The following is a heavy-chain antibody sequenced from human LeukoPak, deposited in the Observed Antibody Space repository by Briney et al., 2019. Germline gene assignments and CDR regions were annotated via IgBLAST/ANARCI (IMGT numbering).Heavy chain of an antibody. CDR3: ARVPVGVGSGSYWGNWFDP. CDR2: INSDGSST. CDR1: GFTFSSYW. J-gene: IGHJ5*02. V-gene: IGHV3-74*01. Sequence: GGSLRLSCAASGFTFSSYWMHWVRQAPGKGLVWVSRINSDGSSTSYADSVKGRFTISRDNAKNTLYLQMNRLRAEATAVYYCARVPVGVGSGSYWGNWFDPWGQGTLVTVSS. D-gene: IGHD3-10*01.